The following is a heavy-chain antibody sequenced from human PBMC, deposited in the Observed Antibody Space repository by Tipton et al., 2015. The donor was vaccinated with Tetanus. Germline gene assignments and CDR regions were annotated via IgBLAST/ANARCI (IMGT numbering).Heavy chain of an antibody. V-gene: IGHV4-4*07. CDR1: GGSSHDYY. D-gene: IGHD2-15*01. CDR3: ARVLRYSTRGGWDDAFDV. J-gene: IGHJ3*01. Sequence: LRLSCTVSGGSSHDYYWSWIRQSAGRGLKWIGRIYSGGCTNYNPSFKRRVTMSMDTSKNEFSLKLKSVTVADTAVYFCARVLRYSTRGGWDDAFDVWGEGTRVTVSS. CDR2: IYSGGCT.